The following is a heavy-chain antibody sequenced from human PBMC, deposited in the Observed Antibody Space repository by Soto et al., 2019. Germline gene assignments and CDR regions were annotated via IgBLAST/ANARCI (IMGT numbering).Heavy chain of an antibody. D-gene: IGHD6-13*01. Sequence: GGSLRLSCAASGFTFSTYAMSWVRQAPGKGLEWVSGIGGSDGSTYYADSVKGRFTISRDNSKNTLYLQMNSLRAEDTAVYYCAKSIAWGSGSWFIYYFDSWGQGTLVTVSS. CDR2: IGGSDGST. V-gene: IGHV3-23*01. J-gene: IGHJ4*02. CDR3: AKSIAWGSGSWFIYYFDS. CDR1: GFTFSTYA.